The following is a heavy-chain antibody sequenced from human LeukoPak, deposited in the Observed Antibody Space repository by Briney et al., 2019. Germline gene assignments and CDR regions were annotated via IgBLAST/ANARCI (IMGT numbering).Heavy chain of an antibody. J-gene: IGHJ4*02. CDR2: ISGSGGST. V-gene: IGHV3-23*01. CDR1: GGSFSGYY. Sequence: ETLSLTCAVYGGSFSGYYWSWIRQPPGKGLEWVSAISGSGGSTYYADSVKGRFTISRDNSKNTLYLQMNSLRAEDTAVYYCANRGYWGQGTLVTVSS. CDR3: ANRGY.